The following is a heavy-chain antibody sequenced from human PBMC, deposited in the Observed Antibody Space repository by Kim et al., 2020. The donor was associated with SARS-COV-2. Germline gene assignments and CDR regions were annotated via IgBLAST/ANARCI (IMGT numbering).Heavy chain of an antibody. CDR3: MKGGWGWIWDH. CDR2: IDGSAGTT. Sequence: GGSLRLSCTTSGFTFTGSAMSWVRQAPGKGLEWVSRIDGSAGTTYYVDSVKGRFTISRDNSKNTLYLKMNSLRADDTAVYYCMKGGWGWIWDHWGQGTRVTVSS. CDR1: GFTFTGSA. J-gene: IGHJ4*02. V-gene: IGHV3-23*01. D-gene: IGHD2-2*03.